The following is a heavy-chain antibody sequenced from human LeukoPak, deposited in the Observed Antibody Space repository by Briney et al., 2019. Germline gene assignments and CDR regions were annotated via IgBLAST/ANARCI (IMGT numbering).Heavy chain of an antibody. J-gene: IGHJ4*02. CDR2: ITPSSSSR. CDR1: GFTFSSYT. CDR3: ARGGYSYGSEFDN. D-gene: IGHD5-18*01. Sequence: PGGSLRLSCAASGFTFSSYTMTWVRQAPGKGLEWVSSITPSSSSRYYADSVKGRLTISRDDAKNTLDLQMNSLRAEDTAVYYCARGGYSYGSEFDNWGQGTLVTVSS. V-gene: IGHV3-21*01.